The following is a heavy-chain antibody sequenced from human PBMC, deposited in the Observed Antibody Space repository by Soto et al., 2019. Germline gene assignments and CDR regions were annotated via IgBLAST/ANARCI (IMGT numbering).Heavy chain of an antibody. D-gene: IGHD6-13*01. CDR2: TNHSGST. CDR3: ARGLVLNYYYYGMDV. Sequence: SETLSLTCAVYGGSFSGYYWSWIRQPPGKGLEWIGETNHSGSTNYNPSLKSRVTISVDTSKNQFSLKLSSVTAADTAVYYRARGLVLNYYYYGMDVWGQGTTVTVSS. V-gene: IGHV4-34*01. J-gene: IGHJ6*02. CDR1: GGSFSGYY.